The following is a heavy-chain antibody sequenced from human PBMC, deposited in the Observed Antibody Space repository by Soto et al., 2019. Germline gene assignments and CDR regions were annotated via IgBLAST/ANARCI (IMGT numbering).Heavy chain of an antibody. CDR1: GGSFSGYY. D-gene: IGHD6-6*01. V-gene: IGHV4-34*01. CDR2: INHSGST. CDR3: ARARGRSIAAQTNWFDP. J-gene: IGHJ5*02. Sequence: PSETLSLTCAVYGGSFSGYYWSWIRQPPGKGLEWIGEINHSGSTNYNPSLKSRVTISADTSKNQFSLKLSSVTAADTAVYYCARARGRSIAAQTNWFDPWGQGTLVTVSS.